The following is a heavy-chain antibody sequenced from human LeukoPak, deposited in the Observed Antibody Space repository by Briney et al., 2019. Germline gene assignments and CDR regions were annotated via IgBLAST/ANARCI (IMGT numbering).Heavy chain of an antibody. V-gene: IGHV3-30*19. J-gene: IGHJ4*02. D-gene: IGHD6-13*01. CDR1: GFTFSSYG. Sequence: GSLRLSCAASGFTFSSYGMHWVRQAPGKGLEWVAVISYDGSNKYYADSVKGRFTISRDNSKNTLYLQMNSLRAEDTAVYYCAREEIAAAGIYFDYWGQGTLVTVSS. CDR3: AREEIAAAGIYFDY. CDR2: ISYDGSNK.